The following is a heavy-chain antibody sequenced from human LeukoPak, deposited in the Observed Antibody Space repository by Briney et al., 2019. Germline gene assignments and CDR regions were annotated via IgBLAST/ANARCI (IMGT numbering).Heavy chain of an antibody. CDR2: IRYDGSNK. D-gene: IGHD2/OR15-2a*01. Sequence: PGGSLRLSCAASGFTFSSYGMHWVRQAPGKGLEWVAFIRYDGSNKYYADSVKGRFTISRDNSKNTLYLQMNSLRAEDTAVYYCAKDSRSKYYYYGMDIWGQATTVTVSS. V-gene: IGHV3-30*02. J-gene: IGHJ6*02. CDR1: GFTFSSYG. CDR3: AKDSRSKYYYYGMDI.